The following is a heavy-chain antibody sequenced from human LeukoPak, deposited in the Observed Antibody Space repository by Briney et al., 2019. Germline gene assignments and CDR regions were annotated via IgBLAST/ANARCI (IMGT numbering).Heavy chain of an antibody. V-gene: IGHV3-11*01. J-gene: IGHJ6*03. CDR2: ISSIGSTI. D-gene: IGHD1-14*01. Sequence: GGSLRLSCAASGFTFSDYYMSWIRQAPGKGLEWVSYISSIGSTIYYADSVKGRFTISRDNAKNSQYLQMNSLRAEDTAVHYCARSTGSRYYYMDVWGKGTTVTVSS. CDR3: ARSTGSRYYYMDV. CDR1: GFTFSDYY.